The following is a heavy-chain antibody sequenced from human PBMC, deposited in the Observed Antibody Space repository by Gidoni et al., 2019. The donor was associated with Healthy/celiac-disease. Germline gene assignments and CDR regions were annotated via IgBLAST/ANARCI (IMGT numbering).Heavy chain of an antibody. V-gene: IGHV1-18*01. D-gene: IGHD6-19*01. CDR2: ISAYNGNT. J-gene: IGHJ3*02. CDR3: ASDRGAIAVAAFDI. Sequence: QVQLVQSGAEVKKPGAAVKVSCRPSGYTFTIYGISWVRQAPGQGLEWMGWISAYNGNTNYAQQLQGSVTMTTDTSTSTAYMELRSLRSDDTAVYYCASDRGAIAVAAFDIWGQGTMVTVSS. CDR1: GYTFTIYG.